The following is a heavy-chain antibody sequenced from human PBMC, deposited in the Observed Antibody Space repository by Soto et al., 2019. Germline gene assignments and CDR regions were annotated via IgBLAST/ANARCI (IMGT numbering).Heavy chain of an antibody. J-gene: IGHJ5*01. CDR2: IDPSDSYT. CDR3: VCFYTDTATKRVDS. V-gene: IGHV5-10-1*01. CDR1: KYAFTIYY. Sequence: GKSLKISWVSCKYAFTIYYITWARQLPRKGLEWMGRIDPSDSYTTYNPSFQGHVTISADKSIRTAYLQWSSLEASYSAMYYCVCFYTDTATKRVDSLGLGALVTISP. D-gene: IGHD3-3*01.